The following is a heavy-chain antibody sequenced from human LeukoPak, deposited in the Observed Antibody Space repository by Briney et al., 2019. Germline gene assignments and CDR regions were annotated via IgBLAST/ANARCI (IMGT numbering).Heavy chain of an antibody. V-gene: IGHV4-59*12. Sequence: SETLSLTCTVSGGSINSYYWSWIRQPPGKGLEWIGYIYYSGSTDYNPSLKSRVTMSVDTSKNQFSLRLTSVTAADTAVYYCARESVDTPTIDYWGQGTLVTVSS. CDR2: IYYSGST. D-gene: IGHD5-18*01. CDR1: GGSINSYY. J-gene: IGHJ4*02. CDR3: ARESVDTPTIDY.